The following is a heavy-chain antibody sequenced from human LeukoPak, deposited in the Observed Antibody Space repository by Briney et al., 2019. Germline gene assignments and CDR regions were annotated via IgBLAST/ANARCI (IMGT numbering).Heavy chain of an antibody. CDR3: ARGRYYDFWSGYPDAFDI. Sequence: PSQTLSLTCTVSGGSISSGSYYWRWIRQPAGKGLEWIGRIYTSGSTNYNPSLKSRVTISVDTSKNQFSLKLSSVTAADTAVYYCARGRYYDFWSGYPDAFDIWGQGTMVTVSS. CDR1: GGSISSGSYY. D-gene: IGHD3-3*01. CDR2: IYTSGST. J-gene: IGHJ3*02. V-gene: IGHV4-61*02.